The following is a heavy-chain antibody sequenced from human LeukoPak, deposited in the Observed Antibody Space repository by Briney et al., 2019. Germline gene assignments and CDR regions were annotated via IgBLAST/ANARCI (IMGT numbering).Heavy chain of an antibody. CDR1: GFTFSSYA. Sequence: GGSLRLSCAASGFTFSSYAMSWVRQAPGKGLEWVSAISGSGGSTYYADSVKGRFTISRDNSKNALYLQMNSLRAEDTAVYYCAKGCSGGSCYKDYWGQGTLVTVSS. CDR3: AKGCSGGSCYKDY. D-gene: IGHD2-15*01. CDR2: ISGSGGST. V-gene: IGHV3-23*01. J-gene: IGHJ4*02.